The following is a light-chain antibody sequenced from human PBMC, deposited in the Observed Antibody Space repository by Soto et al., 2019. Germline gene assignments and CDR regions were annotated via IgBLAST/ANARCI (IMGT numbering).Light chain of an antibody. CDR1: SSDVGGYNY. J-gene: IGLJ2*01. Sequence: QSALTQPASVSGSPGLSITISCTGTSSDVGGYNYVSWFQQHPGKVPKLIIYDVSNRPSGVSNRFSGSKSGNTASLTISGLQAEDDGDYYCSSYTSSNTVIFGGGTKLTVL. CDR3: SSYTSSNTVI. CDR2: DVS. V-gene: IGLV2-14*03.